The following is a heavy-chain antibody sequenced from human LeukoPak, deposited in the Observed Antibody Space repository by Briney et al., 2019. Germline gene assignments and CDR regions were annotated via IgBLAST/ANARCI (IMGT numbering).Heavy chain of an antibody. CDR2: IKHDGREK. J-gene: IGHJ6*02. CDR1: GFIFTGYF. V-gene: IGHV3-7*03. Sequence: QPGGSLRLSCAASGFIFTGYFMSWVRQAPGKGLEWVASIKHDGREKNYVDSVKGRFTISRDNAKNSLYLQMNSLRAEDTAVYYCARDLGLQCSNGVCYTVPYYYGMDVWGQGTTVTVSS. CDR3: ARDLGLQCSNGVCYTVPYYYGMDV. D-gene: IGHD2-8*01.